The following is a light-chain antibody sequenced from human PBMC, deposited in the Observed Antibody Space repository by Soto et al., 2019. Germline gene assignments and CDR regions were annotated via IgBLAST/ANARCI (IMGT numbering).Light chain of an antibody. J-gene: IGKJ3*01. CDR2: GAS. CDR3: QQYGTSPTS. V-gene: IGKV3-20*01. Sequence: EIVFTQSPGTLSLSPGERATLSCRASQSVSSNNLAWYQQKPGQAPRLLIYGASRRATGIPDRFSGSGSGTDFTLTINRXEPEDFAVYYCQQYGTSPTSFGPGTKVDIK. CDR1: QSVSSNN.